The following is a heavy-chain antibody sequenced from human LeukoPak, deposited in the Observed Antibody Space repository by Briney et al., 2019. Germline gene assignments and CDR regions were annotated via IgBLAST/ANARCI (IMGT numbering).Heavy chain of an antibody. CDR2: MNPNSGNT. CDR1: GYTFTSYD. Sequence: ASVKVSCKASGYTFTSYDINWVRQATGQGLEWMGWMNPNSGNTGYAQKFQGRVTMTRNTSISTAYMELSRLRSDDTAVYYCARDGYYYDSSTPSYWGQGTLVTVSS. D-gene: IGHD3-22*01. CDR3: ARDGYYYDSSTPSY. V-gene: IGHV1-8*01. J-gene: IGHJ4*02.